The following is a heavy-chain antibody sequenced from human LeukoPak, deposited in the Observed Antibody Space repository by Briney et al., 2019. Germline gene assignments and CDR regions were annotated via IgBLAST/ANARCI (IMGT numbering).Heavy chain of an antibody. CDR2: ISGSGGST. D-gene: IGHD3-10*01. CDR3: AKDGGSYYGSGSYSDWFDP. Sequence: PGGSLRLSCAASGFTFSSYAMSWVRQAPGKGLEWVSAISGSGGSTYYADSVKGRFTISRDNSKNTLYLQMNSLRAEDTAVYYCAKDGGSYYGSGSYSDWFDPWGQGTLVTVSS. J-gene: IGHJ5*02. V-gene: IGHV3-23*01. CDR1: GFTFSSYA.